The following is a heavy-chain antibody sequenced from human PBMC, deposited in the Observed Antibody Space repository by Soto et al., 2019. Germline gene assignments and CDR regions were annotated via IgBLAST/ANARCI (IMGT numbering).Heavy chain of an antibody. CDR1: GFTVSSNY. D-gene: IGHD6-6*01. CDR3: ARGWVVRWFDP. V-gene: IGHV3-53*01. Sequence: EVQLVASGGGLIQPGGSLRLSCAASGFTVSSNYMSWVRQAPGKGLECVSVISSGGSTYYADSVKGRFTISRDKSKNAQYLQLNTLIAEDTAVYYCARGWVVRWFDPWGQRTLLTVSS. CDR2: ISSGGST. J-gene: IGHJ5*02.